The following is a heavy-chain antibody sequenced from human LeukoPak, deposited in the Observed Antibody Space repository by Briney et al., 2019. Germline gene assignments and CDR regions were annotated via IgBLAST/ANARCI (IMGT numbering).Heavy chain of an antibody. V-gene: IGHV3-23*01. D-gene: IGHD3-22*01. Sequence: GGSLRLSCAASGFTFSSYAMSWVRQAPGKCLEWVSGISGSCGRTNYADSVKGRFTISRDNSKNTLYLQMNSLRAEDTAVYYCAKAEGSAGYYYDSTGYYNLDYWGQGTLVTVSS. J-gene: IGHJ4*02. CDR1: GFTFSSYA. CDR3: AKAEGSAGYYYDSTGYYNLDY. CDR2: ISGSCGRT.